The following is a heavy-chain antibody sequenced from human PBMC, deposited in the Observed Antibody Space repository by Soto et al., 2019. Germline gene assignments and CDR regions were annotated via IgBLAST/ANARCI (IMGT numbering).Heavy chain of an antibody. Sequence: QVQLQQWGAGLLKPSETLSLTCAVYGGSFSGYYWSWIRQPPGKGLEWIGEINHRGSTNYTPSLKXRXILAVDPPKNQSSLKLSSVTAADAAVYYCARGGPDCWGQGALVTVSS. CDR1: GGSFSGYY. CDR3: ARGGPDC. V-gene: IGHV4-34*01. J-gene: IGHJ4*02. CDR2: INHRGST.